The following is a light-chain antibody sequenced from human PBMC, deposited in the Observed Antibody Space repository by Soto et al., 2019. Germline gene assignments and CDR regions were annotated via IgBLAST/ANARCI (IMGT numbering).Light chain of an antibody. CDR1: QSIGLA. J-gene: IGKJ5*01. Sequence: EIVLTQSPATLSLSPGERATLSCRASQSIGLAIAWYQHKPGHAPRLLIYAASTRATGIPGRFTGIGSGTEFTLTISSLQSEDFAVYYCQQYHQWPITFGQGTRLEIK. CDR2: AAS. V-gene: IGKV3-15*01. CDR3: QQYHQWPIT.